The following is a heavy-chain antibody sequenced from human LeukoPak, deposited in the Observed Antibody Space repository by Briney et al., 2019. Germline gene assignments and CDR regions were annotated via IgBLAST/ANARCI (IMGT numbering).Heavy chain of an antibody. J-gene: IGHJ4*02. Sequence: SETLSLTCTVSGGSISSSSYYWGWIRQPPGKGLEWIGSIYYSGSTYYNPSLKSRVTISVDTSKNQFSMKLSSVTAADTAVYYCARDVGSGWYGGDYWGQGTLVTVSS. V-gene: IGHV4-39*07. CDR3: ARDVGSGWYGGDY. D-gene: IGHD6-19*01. CDR2: IYYSGST. CDR1: GGSISSSSYY.